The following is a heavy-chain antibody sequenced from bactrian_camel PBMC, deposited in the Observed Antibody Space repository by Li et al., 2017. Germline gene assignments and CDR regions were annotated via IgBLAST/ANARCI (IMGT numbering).Heavy chain of an antibody. Sequence: HVQLVESGGGSAQAGGSLRLSCTATGYTRSNYRIAWFRQSPGTAREGVAMINTQLHTTYYADPVKGRFTIAQDNAANTVYLQMNSLKPEDTAMYYCAASRLGSTINWRHERRWGYWGQGTQVTVS. CDR1: GYTRSNYR. J-gene: IGHJ4*01. CDR2: INTQLHTT. D-gene: IGHD4*01. V-gene: IGHV3S63*01. CDR3: AASRLGSTINWRHERRWGY.